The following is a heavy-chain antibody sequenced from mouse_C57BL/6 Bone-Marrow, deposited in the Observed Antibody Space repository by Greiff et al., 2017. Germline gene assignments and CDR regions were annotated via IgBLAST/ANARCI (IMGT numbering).Heavy chain of an antibody. CDR2: INSDGGST. CDR1: EYEFPSHD. J-gene: IGHJ2*01. D-gene: IGHD2-12*01. V-gene: IGHV5-2*01. CDR3: ARQKTIPTSKDY. Sequence: EVMLVESGGGLVQPGESLKLSCESTEYEFPSHDMSWVRKTPEKRLELVAAINSDGGSTYYPDTMERRFIISRDNTKKTLYLQMSSLRSEDTALYYCARQKTIPTSKDYWGQGTTLTVSA.